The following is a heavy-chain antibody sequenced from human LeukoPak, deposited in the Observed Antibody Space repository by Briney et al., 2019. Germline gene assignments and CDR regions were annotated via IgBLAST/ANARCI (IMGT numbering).Heavy chain of an antibody. V-gene: IGHV4-38-2*01. CDR1: DYSIISSDCY. D-gene: IGHD2-2*01. CDR2: IYHTGRT. CDR3: ARWVRGYCSSTSCYSFDY. Sequence: SETLSLTCAVSDYSIISSDCYWAWIRQPPGKGLEWIGSIYHTGRTYYNPSLKSRVTISVDTSKNQFSLKLSSVTAADTAVYYCARWVRGYCSSTSCYSFDYWGQGTLVTVSS. J-gene: IGHJ4*02.